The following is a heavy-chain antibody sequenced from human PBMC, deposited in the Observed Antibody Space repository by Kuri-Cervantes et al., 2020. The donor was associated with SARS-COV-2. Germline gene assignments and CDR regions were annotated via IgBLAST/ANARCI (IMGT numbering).Heavy chain of an antibody. CDR1: GFTFSSYG. CDR2: IRYDGSNK. CDR3: ARARRGDIVVVPAAIATQVHPGNWYFDL. D-gene: IGHD2-2*02. Sequence: GESLKISCAASGFTFSSYGMHWVRQAPGKGLEWVAFIRYDGSNKYYADSVKGRFTISRDNAKNSLYLQMNSLRAEDTAVYYCARARRGDIVVVPAAIATQVHPGNWYFDLWGRGTLVTVSS. V-gene: IGHV3-30*02. J-gene: IGHJ2*01.